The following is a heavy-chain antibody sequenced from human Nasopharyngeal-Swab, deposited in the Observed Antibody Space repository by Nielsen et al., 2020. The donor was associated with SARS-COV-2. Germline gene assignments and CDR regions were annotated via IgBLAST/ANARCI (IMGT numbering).Heavy chain of an antibody. V-gene: IGHV1-46*01. D-gene: IGHD6-19*01. J-gene: IGHJ3*02. CDR2: INPSGGST. CDR1: GYTFTSYY. CDR3: ARKSLGYSSGWLVAFDI. Sequence: ASVKVSCKASGYTFTSYYMHWVRQAPGQGLEWMGIINPSGGSTSYAQKFQGRVTMTRDTSTSTVYMELSSLRSEDTAVYYCARKSLGYSSGWLVAFDIWGQGTVVTVSS.